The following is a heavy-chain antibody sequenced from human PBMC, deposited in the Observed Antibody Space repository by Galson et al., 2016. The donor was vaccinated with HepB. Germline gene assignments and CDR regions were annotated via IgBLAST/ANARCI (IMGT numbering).Heavy chain of an antibody. J-gene: IGHJ3*01. CDR1: GGSISSSSSSFL. V-gene: IGHV4-39*07. CDR3: ARRARAAGGLSPAFDF. Sequence: ETLSLTCTVSGGSISSSSSSFLWSWIRQPPGQGLEWIGSVSHTGSTYYNPSLRGRVTFSVDTSKNQFSLKLTSMTAADTAVYFCARRARAAGGLSPAFDFWGQGTLVTVSS. CDR2: VSHTGST. D-gene: IGHD6-13*01.